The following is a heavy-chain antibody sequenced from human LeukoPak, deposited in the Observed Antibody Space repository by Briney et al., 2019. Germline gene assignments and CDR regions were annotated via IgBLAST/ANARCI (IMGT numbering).Heavy chain of an antibody. J-gene: IGHJ4*02. CDR3: ARPLVAGTGSYYFDY. Sequence: SVKVSCKASGGTFSSYAISWVRQAPGQGLEWMGGIIPILGIANYAQKFQGRVTITADKSTSTAYMELSSLRSEDTAVYYCARPLVAGTGSYYFDYWGQGTLVTVSS. CDR2: IIPILGIA. CDR1: GGTFSSYA. D-gene: IGHD6-19*01. V-gene: IGHV1-69*10.